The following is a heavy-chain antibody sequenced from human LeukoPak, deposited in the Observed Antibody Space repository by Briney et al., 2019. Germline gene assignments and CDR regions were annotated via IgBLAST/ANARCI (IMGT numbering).Heavy chain of an antibody. CDR1: GYSFTSYW. J-gene: IGHJ3*02. CDR3: ARPQWLAPYDAFDI. CDR2: IHPGDSDT. Sequence: GESLKISCKGSGYSFTSYWIGWVRQMPGKGLEWMGIIHPGDSDTRYSPSFQGQVTISADKSISTAYLQWSSLKASDTATYYRARPQWLAPYDAFDIWGQGTMVTVSS. D-gene: IGHD6-19*01. V-gene: IGHV5-51*01.